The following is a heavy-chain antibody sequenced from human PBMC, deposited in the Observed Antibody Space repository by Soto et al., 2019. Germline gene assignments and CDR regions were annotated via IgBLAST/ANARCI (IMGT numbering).Heavy chain of an antibody. CDR3: ARNPHYCSSTSCFDY. CDR1: GFTFSSYS. CDR2: ISSSSSYI. V-gene: IGHV3-21*01. Sequence: GGSLRLSCAASGFTFSSYSMNWVRQAPGKGLEWVSSISSSSSYIYYADSVKGRFTISRDNAKNSLYLQMNSLRAEDTAVYYCARNPHYCSSTSCFDYWGQGTLVTVSS. D-gene: IGHD2-2*01. J-gene: IGHJ4*02.